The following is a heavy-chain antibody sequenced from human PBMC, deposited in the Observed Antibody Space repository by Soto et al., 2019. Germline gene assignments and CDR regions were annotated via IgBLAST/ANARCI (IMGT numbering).Heavy chain of an antibody. V-gene: IGHV3-30-3*01. Sequence: GGSLRLSCAASVFTFSSYAMHWVRQAPGKGLEWVAITSYDGSNNNYADSVKGQFTISRHNYKNTLYLQINSLRDEDTAVYYCSRTEFWSGYFPFDYWGQGTLVTVSS. D-gene: IGHD3-3*01. CDR3: SRTEFWSGYFPFDY. CDR2: TSYDGSNN. J-gene: IGHJ4*02. CDR1: VFTFSSYA.